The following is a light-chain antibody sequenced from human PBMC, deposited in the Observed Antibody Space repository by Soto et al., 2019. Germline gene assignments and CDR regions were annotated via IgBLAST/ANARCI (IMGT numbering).Light chain of an antibody. CDR2: GAS. CDR3: QQYNNWPPF. CDR1: QSVSSN. Sequence: EIVMTQSPATLSVSPGERATLSCRASQSVSSNLAWYQQKPGQAPRLLIYGASTRATGIPARFSGSGSGTEFTLTISSLQSEDFAVYYWQQYNNWPPFFGGGTKVEIK. V-gene: IGKV3-15*01. J-gene: IGKJ4*01.